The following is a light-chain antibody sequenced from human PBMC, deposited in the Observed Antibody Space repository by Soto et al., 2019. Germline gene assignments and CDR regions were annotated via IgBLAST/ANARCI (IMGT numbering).Light chain of an antibody. J-gene: IGKJ3*01. CDR2: DTS. CDR3: QSYNSVPYT. CDR1: QAVSNY. Sequence: DIQMTQSPSSLSASVGDRVTITCRASQAVSNYVAWYQQKPGKVPKLLIYDTSTLPSGVPSRFSGSGSGTDFTLTISSLQPEDFATYYCQSYNSVPYTFSPGTKVD. V-gene: IGKV1-27*01.